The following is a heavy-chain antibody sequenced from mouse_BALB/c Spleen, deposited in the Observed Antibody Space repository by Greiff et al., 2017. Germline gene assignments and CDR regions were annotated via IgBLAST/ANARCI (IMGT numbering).Heavy chain of an antibody. CDR1: GYSITSDYA. Sequence: EVQGVESGPGLVKPSQSLSLTCTVTGYSITSDYAWNWIRQFPGNKLEWMGYISYSGSTSYNPSLKSRISITRDTSKNQFFLQLNSVTTEDTATYYCASYRYDGYAMDYWGQGTSVTVSS. D-gene: IGHD2-14*01. CDR3: ASYRYDGYAMDY. J-gene: IGHJ4*01. V-gene: IGHV3-2*02. CDR2: ISYSGST.